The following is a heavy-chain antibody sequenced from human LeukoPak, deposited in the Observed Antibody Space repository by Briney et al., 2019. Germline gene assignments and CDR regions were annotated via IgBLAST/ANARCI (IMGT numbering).Heavy chain of an antibody. CDR3: AAENRGLFDY. Sequence: SETLSLTCTVSGGSISSYYWSWIRQPPGKGLEWIGYIYYSGSTNYNPSLKSRVTISVDTSKNRFSLKLSSVTAADTAVYYCAAENRGLFDYWGQGTLVTVSS. CDR1: GGSISSYY. D-gene: IGHD3-10*01. V-gene: IGHV4-59*01. CDR2: IYYSGST. J-gene: IGHJ4*02.